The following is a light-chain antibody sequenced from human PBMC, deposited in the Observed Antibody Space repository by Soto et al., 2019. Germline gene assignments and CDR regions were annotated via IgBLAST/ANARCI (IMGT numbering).Light chain of an antibody. V-gene: IGKV3-20*01. J-gene: IGKJ1*01. Sequence: EIVLTQSPVTLSLSPGERATLSCRASQSVSSNYLAWYQQKPGQAPRLLIYGASSRATGIPDRFSGSGSGTDFTLTISRLEPEDFAVYYCQQYDSSPWTFGQGTKVEIK. CDR2: GAS. CDR3: QQYDSSPWT. CDR1: QSVSSNY.